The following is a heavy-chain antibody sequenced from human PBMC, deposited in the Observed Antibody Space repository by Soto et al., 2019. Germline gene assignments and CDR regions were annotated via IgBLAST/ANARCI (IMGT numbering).Heavy chain of an antibody. CDR2: TIPIFGIG. V-gene: IGHV1-69*13. Sequence: SVKVSCKASGGTFNRYAISWVRQAPGQGLEWMGGTIPIFGIGNDAQRFQGRVTITADESTGTAYMELSSLRSEDTGVYYCARSAITLFGVVSIPPHYYSEMDVWGQGTTVTVSS. CDR3: ARSAITLFGVVSIPPHYYSEMDV. J-gene: IGHJ6*02. D-gene: IGHD3-3*01. CDR1: GGTFNRYA.